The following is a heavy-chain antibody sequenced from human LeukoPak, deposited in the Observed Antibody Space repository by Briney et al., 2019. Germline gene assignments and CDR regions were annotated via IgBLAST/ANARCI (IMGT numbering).Heavy chain of an antibody. Sequence: SVKVSCKASGGTFSNYAITWVRQAPGQGLEWMGGIIPVFGTINYAQKFEARVTITADESTSTAYMELSGLRSEDTAICYCARPRRGGTRLYYYYGMDVWGQGTTVTVSS. CDR3: ARPRRGGTRLYYYYGMDV. D-gene: IGHD3-10*01. CDR1: GGTFSNYA. J-gene: IGHJ6*02. CDR2: IIPVFGTI. V-gene: IGHV1-69*13.